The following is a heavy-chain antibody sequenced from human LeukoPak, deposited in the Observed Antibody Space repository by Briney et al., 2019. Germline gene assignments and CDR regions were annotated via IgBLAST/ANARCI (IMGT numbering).Heavy chain of an antibody. CDR3: ARDRGDSSGYYYENYYGMDV. V-gene: IGHV3-33*01. Sequence: GGSLRLSCAASGFTFRSYGMHWVRQAPGKGLEWVAVIWYDGSNKYYADSVKGRFTISRDNSKNTLYLQMNSLRAEDTAVYYCARDRGDSSGYYYENYYGMDVWGQGTTVTVSS. CDR1: GFTFRSYG. CDR2: IWYDGSNK. D-gene: IGHD3-22*01. J-gene: IGHJ6*02.